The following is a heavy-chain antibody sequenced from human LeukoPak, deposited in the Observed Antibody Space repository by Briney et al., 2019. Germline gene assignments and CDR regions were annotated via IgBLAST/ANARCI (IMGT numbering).Heavy chain of an antibody. V-gene: IGHV3-66*01. CDR1: GFTVSINY. CDR2: IYSGGST. CDR3: AKCSGGSCYSGY. Sequence: GGSLRLSCAASGFTVSINYMIWVRQAPGKGLEWVSVIYSGGSTYYAGSVKGRFTISRDDSNNTLYLQMNSLRAEDTAVYYCAKCSGGSCYSGYWGQGTLVTVSS. J-gene: IGHJ4*02. D-gene: IGHD2-15*01.